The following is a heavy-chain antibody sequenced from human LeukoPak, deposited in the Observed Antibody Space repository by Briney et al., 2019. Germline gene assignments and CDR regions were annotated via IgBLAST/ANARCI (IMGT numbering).Heavy chain of an antibody. CDR3: AKDRSLWFGELSYYLDY. Sequence: GGSLRLSCAGSGFTFSRYTFNWVRQAPGRGLEWVSAISGDSKYIYYTDSVKGRFTISRDNAKNTLYLQMNSLRAEDTAVYYCAKDRSLWFGELSYYLDYWGQGTLVTVSS. J-gene: IGHJ4*02. CDR2: ISGDSKYI. D-gene: IGHD3-10*01. CDR1: GFTFSRYT. V-gene: IGHV3-21*04.